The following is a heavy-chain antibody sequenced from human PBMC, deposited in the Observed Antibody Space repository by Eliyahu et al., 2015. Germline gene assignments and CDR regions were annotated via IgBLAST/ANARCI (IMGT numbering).Heavy chain of an antibody. D-gene: IGHD3-22*01. CDR3: ARGSGRGYYVDY. CDR2: IYNSGNT. V-gene: IGHV4-30-4*01. Sequence: QVQLQESGPGLVKPSQTLSLXCPXPGDXIXSDDXYWSWIRQPPGKGLEWIAYIYNSGNTYYNPSFKSRVTLSVETSKTQFSLKLSSVTAADSAVYYCARGSGRGYYVDYWGQGTLVTVSS. CDR1: GDXIXSDDXY. J-gene: IGHJ4*02.